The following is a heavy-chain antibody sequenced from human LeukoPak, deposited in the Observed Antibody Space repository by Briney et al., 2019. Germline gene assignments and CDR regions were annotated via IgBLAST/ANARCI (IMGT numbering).Heavy chain of an antibody. CDR1: GYTFTDYY. CDR3: ATDAVATAEYYFDY. V-gene: IGHV1-69-2*01. CDR2: VDPEDGET. D-gene: IGHD5-12*01. Sequence: ASVKMSCKVSGYTFTDYYMHWVQQAPGKGLEWMGLVDPEDGETIYAEKFQGRVTITADTSTDTTYMELSSLRSEDTAVYYCATDAVATAEYYFDYWGQGTLVTVSS. J-gene: IGHJ4*02.